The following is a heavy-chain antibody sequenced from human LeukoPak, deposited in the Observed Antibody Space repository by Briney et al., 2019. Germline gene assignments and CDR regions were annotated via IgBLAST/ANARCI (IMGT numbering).Heavy chain of an antibody. D-gene: IGHD3-9*01. CDR3: AGDNAGSDYDILTGYYLFDF. J-gene: IGHJ4*02. V-gene: IGHV3-7*01. CDR1: GFTFSRYW. Sequence: GGSLRLSCAASGFTFSRYWMSWVRQAPGKGLEWVANIKQDGSEKYYVDSVKGRFSISRDNAKNSLYLQMNSLRAEDTAVYYCAGDNAGSDYDILTGYYLFDFWGQGTLVTVSS. CDR2: IKQDGSEK.